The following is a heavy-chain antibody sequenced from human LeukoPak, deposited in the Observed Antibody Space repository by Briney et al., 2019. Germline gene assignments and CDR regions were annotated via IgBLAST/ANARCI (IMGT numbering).Heavy chain of an antibody. V-gene: IGHV3-74*01. D-gene: IGHD1-26*01. CDR1: GFTFSDYS. CDR3: ATSVGASHYFDF. J-gene: IGHJ4*02. CDR2: INGDGSTT. Sequence: GGSLRLSCAASGFTFSDYSMNWVRQAPGMGLEWVSRINGDGSTTTYADSVKGRFTISRDNAKNTLFLQMNSLRAEDTAVYYCATSVGASHYFDFWGQGTLVTVSS.